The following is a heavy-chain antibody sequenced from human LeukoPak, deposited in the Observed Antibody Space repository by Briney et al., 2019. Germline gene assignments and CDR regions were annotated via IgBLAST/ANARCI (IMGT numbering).Heavy chain of an antibody. CDR3: ARMEKFYYGSGGFSPPLMDV. Sequence: GGSLRLSCTASGFTFSNFWMGWVRQAPGKGLEWVANIKQDETEKFYLGSVKGRFTISRDNAKNSLYLQMNSLRAEDTAVYYCARMEKFYYGSGGFSPPLMDVWGQGTTVIVSS. CDR2: IKQDETEK. D-gene: IGHD3-10*01. V-gene: IGHV3-7*01. CDR1: GFTFSNFW. J-gene: IGHJ6*02.